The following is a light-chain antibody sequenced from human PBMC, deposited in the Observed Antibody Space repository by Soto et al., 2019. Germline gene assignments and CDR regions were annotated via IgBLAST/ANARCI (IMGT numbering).Light chain of an antibody. V-gene: IGKV1-39*01. Sequence: IQMAPFPSSPSASVGGRETITFRASQSISTYLNWYQQTPGKAPKLLIYAASSLQSGVPSRFSGSGSGTDFTLTISSLHPEDSATYYCQQSYSTPPTFGQGTKVDIK. CDR1: QSISTY. CDR3: QQSYSTPPT. J-gene: IGKJ1*01. CDR2: AAS.